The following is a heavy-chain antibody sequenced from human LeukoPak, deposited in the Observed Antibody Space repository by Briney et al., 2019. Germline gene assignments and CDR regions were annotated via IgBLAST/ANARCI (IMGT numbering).Heavy chain of an antibody. CDR1: GFTFSSYA. CDR3: ARDGKPGIAVAGPPYYFDY. V-gene: IGHV3-30-3*01. D-gene: IGHD6-19*01. J-gene: IGHJ4*02. CDR2: ISYDGSNK. Sequence: GGSLRLSCAASGFTFSSYAMHRVRQAPGKGLEWVAVISYDGSNKYYADSVKGRFTISRDNSKNTLYLQMNSLRAEDTAVYYCARDGKPGIAVAGPPYYFDYWGQGTLVTVSS.